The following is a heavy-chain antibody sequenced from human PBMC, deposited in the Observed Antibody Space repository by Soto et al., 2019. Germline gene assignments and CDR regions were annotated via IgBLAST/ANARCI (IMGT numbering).Heavy chain of an antibody. J-gene: IGHJ4*02. CDR1: GFSFSSYA. D-gene: IGHD6-19*01. V-gene: IGHV3-23*01. CDR3: AKDLLQWLGGSGPFAY. Sequence: DVQLLESGGGLVHPGGSLRLSCATSGFSFSSYAMTWLRQAPGKGLEWVSTISPTGGSTYYADSVTGRFTISRDDSKNTLYLHMNSLRAEDTATYYCAKDLLQWLGGSGPFAYCGQGALVTVSS. CDR2: ISPTGGST.